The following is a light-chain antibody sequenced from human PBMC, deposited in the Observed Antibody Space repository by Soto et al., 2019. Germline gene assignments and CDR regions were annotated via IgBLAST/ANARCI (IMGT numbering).Light chain of an antibody. Sequence: EIVLTQSPATQSLSPGQRATLSCRASQSVSRYLAWYQQKPGQSPRLLIYDASNRATGIPARFSGSGSGTDFTLTISSLEPEDFAVYYCQQRFNWPTFGQGTKVEIK. J-gene: IGKJ1*01. CDR1: QSVSRY. CDR2: DAS. CDR3: QQRFNWPT. V-gene: IGKV3-11*01.